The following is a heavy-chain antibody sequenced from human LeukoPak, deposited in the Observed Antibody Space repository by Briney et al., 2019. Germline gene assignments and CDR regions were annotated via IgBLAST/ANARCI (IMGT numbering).Heavy chain of an antibody. J-gene: IGHJ5*02. D-gene: IGHD6-13*01. CDR2: IYYSGST. V-gene: IGHV4-59*12. CDR1: GGSISSYY. Sequence: SETLSLTCTVSGGSISSYYWSWIRQPPGKGLEWIGYIYYSGSTNYNPSLKSRVTISVDPYKNQFSLKLSSVTAADTAVYYCAKDYSSQLEQPGLRWFDPWGQGTLVTVSS. CDR3: AKDYSSQLEQPGLRWFDP.